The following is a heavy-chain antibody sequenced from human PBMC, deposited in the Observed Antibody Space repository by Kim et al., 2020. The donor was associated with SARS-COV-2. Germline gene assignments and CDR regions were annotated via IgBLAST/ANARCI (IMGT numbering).Heavy chain of an antibody. V-gene: IGHV4-59*01. CDR2: IYYSGST. Sequence: SETLSLTCTVSGGSISSYYWSWIRQPPGKGLEWIGYIYYSGSTNYNPSLKSRVTISVDTSKNQFSLKLSSVTAADTAVYYCASFPATGTYDYWGQGTLVT. D-gene: IGHD1-1*01. J-gene: IGHJ4*02. CDR1: GGSISSYY. CDR3: ASFPATGTYDY.